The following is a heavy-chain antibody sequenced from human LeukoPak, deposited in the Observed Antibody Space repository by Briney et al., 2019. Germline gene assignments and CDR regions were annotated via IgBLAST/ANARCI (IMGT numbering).Heavy chain of an antibody. Sequence: GGSLRLSCAASGFTFSSYWMHWVRQAPGKGLVWVSRISGDGSSTSYADSVKGRFTISRDNAKNTPYLQMNSLRAEDTAVYYCARYGEGFDYWGQGTLVTVSS. D-gene: IGHD3-10*01. J-gene: IGHJ4*02. CDR2: ISGDGSST. CDR3: ARYGEGFDY. CDR1: GFTFSSYW. V-gene: IGHV3-74*01.